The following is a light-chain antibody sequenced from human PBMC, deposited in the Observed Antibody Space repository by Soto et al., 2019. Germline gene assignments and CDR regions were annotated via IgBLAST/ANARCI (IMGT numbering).Light chain of an antibody. V-gene: IGLV1-40*01. J-gene: IGLJ2*01. Sequence: QSALTQPPSVSGAPGQTVTISCTGTSSDIGGDNYVHWYQQHPGKAPKFLIYGNSNRPSGVSDRFSGSKSGTTASLTITGLQAEDEADYYCKSYASSSSGHVVFGGGTKLTVL. CDR1: SSDIGGDNY. CDR2: GNS. CDR3: KSYASSSSGHVV.